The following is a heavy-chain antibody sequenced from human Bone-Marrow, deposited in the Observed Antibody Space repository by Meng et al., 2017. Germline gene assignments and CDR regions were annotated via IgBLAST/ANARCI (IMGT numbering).Heavy chain of an antibody. D-gene: IGHD5-18*01. CDR1: GFTVSSNE. CDR3: ARTWIQLWYFDY. V-gene: IGHV3-30*04. J-gene: IGHJ4*02. Sequence: GESLKISCAASGFTVSSNEMSWVRQAPGKGLEWVAVISYDGSNKYYADSVKGRFTISRDNSKNTLYLQMNSLRAEDTAVYYCARTWIQLWYFDYWGQGTLVTVSS. CDR2: ISYDGSNK.